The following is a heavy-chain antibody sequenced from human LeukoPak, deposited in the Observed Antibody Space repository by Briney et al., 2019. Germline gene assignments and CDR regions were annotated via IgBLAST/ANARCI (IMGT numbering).Heavy chain of an antibody. J-gene: IGHJ6*02. Sequence: SVKVSCKASGGTFSSYAISWVRQAPGQGLEWMGGIIPILGIANYAQKFQGRVTITADKSTSTAYMELSSLRSEDTAVYYCATPGWLPARYYYYGMDVWGQGTTVTVSS. CDR3: ATPGWLPARYYYYGMDV. V-gene: IGHV1-69*10. D-gene: IGHD5-24*01. CDR1: GGTFSSYA. CDR2: IIPILGIA.